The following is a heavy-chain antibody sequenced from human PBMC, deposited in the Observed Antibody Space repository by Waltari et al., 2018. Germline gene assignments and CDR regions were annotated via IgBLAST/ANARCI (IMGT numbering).Heavy chain of an antibody. CDR3: ARDTKYYYDSSGPDY. J-gene: IGHJ4*02. D-gene: IGHD3-22*01. CDR2: IWDEGSKK. Sequence: QVQLVESGGGVVQPGRSLRLSCAASGFTFSSYGMHWVRQAPGKGLTWVAVIWDEGSKKYYADSGKGRFTISRDKSKNTLYLQMNSLRAEDTAVYYCARDTKYYYDSSGPDYWGQGTLVTVSS. V-gene: IGHV3-33*01. CDR1: GFTFSSYG.